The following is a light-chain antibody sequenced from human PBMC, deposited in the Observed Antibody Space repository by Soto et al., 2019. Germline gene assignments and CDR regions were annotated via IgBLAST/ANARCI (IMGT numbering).Light chain of an antibody. V-gene: IGLV2-14*01. CDR3: CSYTIINTGQIV. Sequence: QSVLTQPASVSGSPGQSITISCTGTSSDVGGYNYVSWYQQHPGKAPKFMIYDVSNRPSGVSNRFSGSKSGNTASLTISGLQAEDEADYDCCSYTIINTGQIVFGTGTKLTVL. CDR1: SSDVGGYNY. J-gene: IGLJ1*01. CDR2: DVS.